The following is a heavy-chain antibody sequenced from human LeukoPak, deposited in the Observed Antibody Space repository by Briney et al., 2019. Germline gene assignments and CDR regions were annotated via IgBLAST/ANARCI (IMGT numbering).Heavy chain of an antibody. J-gene: IGHJ6*04. CDR3: ALTRYNTSWTDISCFFLDV. CDR1: GNTFTNYA. V-gene: IGHV1-69*10. Sequence: GASPKLSCKTSGNTFTNYATSWGRQAPGQGFEWMGRNIPMVEIGSPAQTSKGRVTITADKSTTTAYMDLSRLTSEDTAVYYLALTRYNTSWTDISCFFLDVWGKGTTVTVSS. D-gene: IGHD3-9*01. CDR2: NIPMVEIG.